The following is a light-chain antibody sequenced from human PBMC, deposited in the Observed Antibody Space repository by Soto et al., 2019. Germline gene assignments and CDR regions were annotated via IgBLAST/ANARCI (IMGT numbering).Light chain of an antibody. V-gene: IGLV2-14*01. CDR3: SSYTTTNSLGV. J-gene: IGLJ3*02. Sequence: QSALTQPASVSGSPGQSITISCTGTSSDVGGYNYVSWYQQHPGNAPKLIIYEVSNRRSGVSNRFSGSKSGNTASLTISGLQAEDEAYYYCSSYTTTNSLGVFGGGTQLTVL. CDR1: SSDVGGYNY. CDR2: EVS.